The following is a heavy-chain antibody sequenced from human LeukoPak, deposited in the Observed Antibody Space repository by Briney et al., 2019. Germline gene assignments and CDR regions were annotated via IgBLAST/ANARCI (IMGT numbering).Heavy chain of an antibody. CDR3: AKQLGYCSDGSCYFPY. J-gene: IGHJ4*02. Sequence: GGSLRLSCAASGFAFSNYAMSWVRQAPGKGLEWVSVISGSGGSTYYADSVQGRFTISRDNSKSTLCLQMNSLRAEDTAVYYCAKQLGYCSDGSCYFPYWGQGTLVTVSS. D-gene: IGHD2-15*01. CDR2: ISGSGGST. CDR1: GFAFSNYA. V-gene: IGHV3-23*01.